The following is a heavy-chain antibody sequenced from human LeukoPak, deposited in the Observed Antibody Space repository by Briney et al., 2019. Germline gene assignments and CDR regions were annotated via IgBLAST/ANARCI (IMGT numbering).Heavy chain of an antibody. CDR2: ISGSGGST. D-gene: IGHD6-13*01. V-gene: IGHV3-23*01. CDR1: GFTFSSYG. CDR3: AKIGQQLVRYYYYYMDV. Sequence: GGSLRLSCAASGFTFSSYGMSWVRQAPGKGLEWVSAISGSGGSTYYADSVKGRFTISRDNSKNTLYLQMNSLRAEDTAVYYCAKIGQQLVRYYYYYMDVWGKGTTVTISS. J-gene: IGHJ6*03.